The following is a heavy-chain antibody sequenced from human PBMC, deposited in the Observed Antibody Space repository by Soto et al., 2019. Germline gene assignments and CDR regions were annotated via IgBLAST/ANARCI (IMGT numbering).Heavy chain of an antibody. Sequence: SETLSLTCTVSGGSISSYYWSWIRQPPGKGLEWIGYIYYSGSTNYNPSLKSRVTISVDTSKNQFSLKLSSVTAADTAVYYCAMSSTVTTEYYFDYWGQGTLVTVSS. V-gene: IGHV4-59*01. J-gene: IGHJ4*02. CDR3: AMSSTVTTEYYFDY. CDR1: GGSISSYY. CDR2: IYYSGST. D-gene: IGHD4-17*01.